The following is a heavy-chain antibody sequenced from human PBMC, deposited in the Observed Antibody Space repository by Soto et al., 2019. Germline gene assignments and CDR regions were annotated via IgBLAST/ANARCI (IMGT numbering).Heavy chain of an antibody. D-gene: IGHD3-3*01. J-gene: IGHJ6*02. CDR2: ISSSNRTI. Sequence: GGSLRLSCAASGFILSTYSMNWVRQAPGKGLEWISYISSSNRTIYYADSVKGRFSISRDNAKNSLYLQMNSLRDEDTAVYYCAREHRPGAITIFGVVPTNYYYGMDVWGQGTTVTVSS. V-gene: IGHV3-48*02. CDR1: GFILSTYS. CDR3: AREHRPGAITIFGVVPTNYYYGMDV.